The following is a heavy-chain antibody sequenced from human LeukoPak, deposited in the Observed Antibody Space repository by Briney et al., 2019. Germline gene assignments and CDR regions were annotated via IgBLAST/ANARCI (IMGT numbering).Heavy chain of an antibody. V-gene: IGHV4-59*01. Sequence: PSETLSLTCTVSGGSISSYYWSWTRQPPGKGLEWIGYIYYSGSTNYNPSLKSRVTISVDTSKNQFSLKLSSVTAADTAVYYCARGPARDGYNLYYFDYWGQGTLVTVSS. D-gene: IGHD5-24*01. J-gene: IGHJ4*02. CDR2: IYYSGST. CDR3: ARGPARDGYNLYYFDY. CDR1: GGSISSYY.